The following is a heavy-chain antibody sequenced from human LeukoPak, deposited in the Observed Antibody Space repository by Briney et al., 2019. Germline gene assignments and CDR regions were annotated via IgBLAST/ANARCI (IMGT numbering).Heavy chain of an antibody. CDR3: ASNGEMATITDYDEY. V-gene: IGHV1-69*06. CDR1: VGTFSSYA. CDR2: IIPIFGTA. J-gene: IGHJ4*02. Sequence: ASVKVSCKASVGTFSSYAISWVRQAPGQGLEWMGGIIPIFGTANYAQKFQGRVTITADKSTSTAYMELSSLRSEDAAVYYCASNGEMATITDYDEYWGQGTLVTVSS. D-gene: IGHD5-24*01.